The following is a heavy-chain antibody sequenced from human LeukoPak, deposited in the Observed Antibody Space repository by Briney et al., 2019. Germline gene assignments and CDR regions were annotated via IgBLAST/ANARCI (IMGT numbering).Heavy chain of an antibody. D-gene: IGHD5-24*01. CDR3: PRMGMDPAIITNFFDY. CDR2: IHPRGGST. V-gene: IGHV1-46*01. CDR1: RYTFTSNY. Sequence: ASVKVSCKASRYTFTSNYLHWVRQAPGQGLEWMGVIHPRGGSTHYAQKFQDRLTDTMDTSTTTVSIELSSRRSEDTAVYFCPRMGMDPAIITNFFDYWGQGTLVTVSS. J-gene: IGHJ4*02.